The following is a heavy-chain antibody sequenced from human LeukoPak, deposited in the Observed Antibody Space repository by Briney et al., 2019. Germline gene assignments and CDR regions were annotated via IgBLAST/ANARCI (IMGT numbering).Heavy chain of an antibody. CDR1: GYTFTSYD. J-gene: IGHJ4*02. Sequence: ASVKVSCKASGYTFTSYDINWVRQATGQGLEWMGWMNPNSGNTGYAQKFQGRVTMTRNTSISTAYMELSSLRSDDTAVYYCARAHRLGNLYGFDYRGQGTLVTVSS. V-gene: IGHV1-8*01. CDR2: MNPNSGNT. CDR3: ARAHRLGNLYGFDY. D-gene: IGHD2-8*01.